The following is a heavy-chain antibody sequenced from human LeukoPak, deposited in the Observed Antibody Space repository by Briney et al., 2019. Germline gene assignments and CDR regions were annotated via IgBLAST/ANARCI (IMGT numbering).Heavy chain of an antibody. J-gene: IGHJ4*02. D-gene: IGHD6-13*01. Sequence: SVKVSCKASGGTFSSYAISWVRQAPGQGLEWMGGIIPIFGTANYAQKFQGRVTITADESTSTAYMELSSLRSEDTAVYYCARDLIPGYSSSWLYYFDYSGERTLVTVSS. CDR1: GGTFSSYA. V-gene: IGHV1-69*01. CDR2: IIPIFGTA. CDR3: ARDLIPGYSSSWLYYFDY.